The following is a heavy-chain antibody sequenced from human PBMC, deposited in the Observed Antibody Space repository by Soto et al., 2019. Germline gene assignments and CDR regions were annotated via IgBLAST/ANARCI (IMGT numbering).Heavy chain of an antibody. V-gene: IGHV4-31*03. CDR1: GGSISSGGYY. J-gene: IGHJ4*02. D-gene: IGHD5-18*01. CDR2: IYYSGST. Sequence: PSETLSLTCTVSGGSISSGGYYWSWIRQHPGKGLEWIGYIYYSGSTYYNPSLKSRVTISVDTSKNQFSLKLSSVTAADTAVYYCAKGGWGYSYGDIDYWGQGTLVTVSS. CDR3: AKGGWGYSYGDIDY.